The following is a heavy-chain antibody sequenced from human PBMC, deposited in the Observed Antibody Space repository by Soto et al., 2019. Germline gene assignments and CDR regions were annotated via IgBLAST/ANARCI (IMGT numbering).Heavy chain of an antibody. V-gene: IGHV1-18*01. J-gene: IGHJ5*02. CDR1: GYTFTSYG. Sequence: GASVKVSCKASGYTFTSYGISWVRQAPGQGLEWMGWISAYNGNTNYAQKLQGRVTMTTDTSTSTAYMELRSLRSDDTAVYYCARDPGYIVATPQSWFDPWGQGTLVTVSS. CDR3: ARDPGYIVATPQSWFDP. D-gene: IGHD5-12*01. CDR2: ISAYNGNT.